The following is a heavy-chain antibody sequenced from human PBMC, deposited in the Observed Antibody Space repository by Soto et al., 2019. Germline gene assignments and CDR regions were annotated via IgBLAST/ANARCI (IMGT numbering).Heavy chain of an antibody. Sequence: ASVKVSCKASGGNFSSYAISWGRQAPGQGLEWMGGIIPIFGTANYAQKFQGRVTITADDSTSTAYMELSSLRSEDTAVYYCARSGYLYYFDYWGQGTLVTVSS. CDR1: GGNFSSYA. V-gene: IGHV1-69*13. CDR2: IIPIFGTA. J-gene: IGHJ4*02. D-gene: IGHD3-3*01. CDR3: ARSGYLYYFDY.